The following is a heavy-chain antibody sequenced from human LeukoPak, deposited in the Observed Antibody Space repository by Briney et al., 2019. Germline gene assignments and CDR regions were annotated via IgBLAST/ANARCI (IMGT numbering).Heavy chain of an antibody. Sequence: SETLSLTCTVSGGSISSSSYYWGWIRQPPGKGLEWIGEINHSGSTNYNPSLKSRVTISVDTSKNQFSLKLSSVTAADTAVYYCASRGMGEAPSHYRDYWGQGTLVTVSS. CDR2: INHSGST. V-gene: IGHV4-39*07. CDR3: ASRGMGEAPSHYRDY. CDR1: GGSISSSSYY. J-gene: IGHJ4*02. D-gene: IGHD1-14*01.